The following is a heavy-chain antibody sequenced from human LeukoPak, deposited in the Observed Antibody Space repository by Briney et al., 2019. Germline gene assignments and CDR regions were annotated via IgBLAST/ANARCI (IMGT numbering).Heavy chain of an antibody. D-gene: IGHD5-12*01. CDR2: INYSGST. J-gene: IGHJ4*02. Sequence: PSETLSLTCAVYGGSFSGHYWTWIRQSPGKGLEWIGEINYSGSTNYNPSLQSRVSISVDTSKNQFSLKLSSVNAADTAVYYCARGNGYDGGFDYWGQGTLVTVSS. CDR1: GGSFSGHY. CDR3: ARGNGYDGGFDY. V-gene: IGHV4-34*01.